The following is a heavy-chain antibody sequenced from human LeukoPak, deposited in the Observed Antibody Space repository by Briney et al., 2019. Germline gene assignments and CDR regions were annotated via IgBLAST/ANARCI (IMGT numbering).Heavy chain of an antibody. V-gene: IGHV3-48*01. CDR3: ARGYNWNDGAFDI. CDR1: GFTFSSYS. Sequence: GGSLRLSCAASGFTFSSYSMNWVRQAPGKGLEWVSYISSSSSTIYYADSVKGRFTISRDNAKNSLYLQMNSLRAEDTAVYYCARGYNWNDGAFDIWGQGTMVTVPS. D-gene: IGHD1-1*01. CDR2: ISSSSSTI. J-gene: IGHJ3*02.